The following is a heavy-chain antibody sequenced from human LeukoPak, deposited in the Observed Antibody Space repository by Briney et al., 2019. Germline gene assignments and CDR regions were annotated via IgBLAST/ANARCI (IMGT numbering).Heavy chain of an antibody. J-gene: IGHJ3*01. V-gene: IGHV4-39*01. CDR3: AGSYSSTWYSTFDL. CDR2: INYSGNT. Sequence: TSETLSLTCTVSGGSLNSNSYYWGWIRQPPGKGLEWIWSINYSGNTYYSPSLKSRVTISVDTSKNQFSLKLSSVTAAETAIYYCAGSYSSTWYSTFDLWGQGTVVTVSS. D-gene: IGHD6-13*01. CDR1: GGSLNSNSYY.